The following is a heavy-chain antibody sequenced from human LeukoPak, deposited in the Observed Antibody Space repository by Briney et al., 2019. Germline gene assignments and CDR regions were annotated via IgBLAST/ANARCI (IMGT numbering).Heavy chain of an antibody. D-gene: IGHD6-19*01. CDR1: GDSLSSSSYY. CDR2: IYYSRST. CDR3: TGRSSGWYEVSVGP. J-gene: IGHJ5*02. Sequence: SQTLSPTCTLSGDSLSSSSYYWGWIRQPPGKGLEWIGSIYYSRSTYYNPSLKSRGTISVDTTNKQFFLKVGSVAAADTAVDYCTGRSSGWYEVSVGPWGQGTLVTVSS. V-gene: IGHV4-39*07.